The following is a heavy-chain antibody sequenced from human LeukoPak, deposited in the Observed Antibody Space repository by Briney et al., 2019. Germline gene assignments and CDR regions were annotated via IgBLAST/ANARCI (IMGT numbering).Heavy chain of an antibody. CDR3: AMPDCSSTRCYGGIYMDV. J-gene: IGHJ6*03. CDR1: GGTFSSYA. CDR2: INTNTGNP. Sequence: ASVKVSCKASGGTFSSYAMNWVRQAPGQGLEWMGWINTNTGNPTYAQGFTGRFVFSLDTSVSTAYLQISSLKAEDTAVYYCAMPDCSSTRCYGGIYMDVWGKGTTVTVSS. D-gene: IGHD2-2*01. V-gene: IGHV7-4-1*02.